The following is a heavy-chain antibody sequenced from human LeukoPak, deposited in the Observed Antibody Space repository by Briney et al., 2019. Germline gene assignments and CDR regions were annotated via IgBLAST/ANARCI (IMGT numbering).Heavy chain of an antibody. CDR2: ISGGSGTI. CDR3: ARGQRYSTSPFDY. CDR1: GFTFRDSS. V-gene: IGHV3-48*02. D-gene: IGHD3-16*02. J-gene: IGHJ4*02. Sequence: PGGSLRLSCAASGFTFRDSSMNWVRQAPGKGLGWVSYISGGSGTIYYADSVKGRFTISRDNAKNSLFLQMNSLRDKDTAVYYCARGQRYSTSPFDYWGQGTLVTVSS.